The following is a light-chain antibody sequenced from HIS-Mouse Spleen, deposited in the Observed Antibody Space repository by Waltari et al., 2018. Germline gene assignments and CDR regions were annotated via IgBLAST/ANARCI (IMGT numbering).Light chain of an antibody. CDR2: DVS. CDR3: CSYAGSYTLV. V-gene: IGLV2-11*01. J-gene: IGLJ3*02. CDR1: SSDVGGYKY. Sequence: QSALTQPRSVSGSPGQPVTISCTGTSSDVGGYKYFSWYQQPPGKAPKLIIYDVSKRPSGVPDRFSGSKSGNTASLTISGLQAEDEADYYCCSYAGSYTLVFGGGTKLTVL.